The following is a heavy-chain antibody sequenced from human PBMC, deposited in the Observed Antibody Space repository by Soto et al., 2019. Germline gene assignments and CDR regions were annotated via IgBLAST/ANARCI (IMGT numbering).Heavy chain of an antibody. CDR3: ARDEPYSSVAKRSFDY. CDR1: GDSVSSNSAA. CDR2: TYYRSKWYN. V-gene: IGHV6-1*01. Sequence: PSQTLSLTCAIPGDSVSSNSAAWNWIRQSPSRGLEWLGRTYYRSKWYNDYAVSVKSRITINPDTSKNQFSLQLNSVTPEDTAVYYCARDEPYSSVAKRSFDYWGQGTLVTVSS. J-gene: IGHJ4*02. D-gene: IGHD6-19*01.